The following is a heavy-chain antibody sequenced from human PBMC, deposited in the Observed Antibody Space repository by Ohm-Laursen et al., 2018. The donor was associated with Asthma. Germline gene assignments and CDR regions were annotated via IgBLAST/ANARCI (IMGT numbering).Heavy chain of an antibody. Sequence: SLRLSCTAPGFTFSSYGMHWVRQAPGKGLEWVAVISYDGSNKYYADSVEGRFTISRDNSKNTLYLQMNSLRAEDTAVYYCAKVGYSYGFDYWGQGTLVTVSS. J-gene: IGHJ4*02. CDR1: GFTFSSYG. D-gene: IGHD5-18*01. CDR2: ISYDGSNK. V-gene: IGHV3-30*18. CDR3: AKVGYSYGFDY.